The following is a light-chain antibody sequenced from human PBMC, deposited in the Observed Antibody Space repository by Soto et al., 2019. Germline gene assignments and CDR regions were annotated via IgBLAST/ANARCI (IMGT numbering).Light chain of an antibody. CDR2: GAS. CDR3: QQYNDWPPIT. V-gene: IGKV3-15*01. J-gene: IGKJ5*01. Sequence: EIVMTQSPATLSVSPWESATLSCRASQSVSKNLAWYQQKPGQTPRLLIHGASTRATGIPARFSGSGSGTEFTLSISSLQSEDFAVYYCQQYNDWPPITFGQGTRLEIK. CDR1: QSVSKN.